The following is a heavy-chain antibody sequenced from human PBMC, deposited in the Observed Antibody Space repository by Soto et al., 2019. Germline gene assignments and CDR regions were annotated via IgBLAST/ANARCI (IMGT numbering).Heavy chain of an antibody. CDR1: GYTFTGYY. V-gene: IGHV1-2*04. J-gene: IGHJ4*02. Sequence: VKVSFHASGYTFTGYYMHWVRQAPGQGLEWMGWINPNSGGTNYAQKFQGWVTMTRDTSISTAYMELSRLRSDDTAVYYCARDRRSSSSFFYDYWGQGTLVTVSS. D-gene: IGHD6-6*01. CDR2: INPNSGGT. CDR3: ARDRRSSSSFFYDY.